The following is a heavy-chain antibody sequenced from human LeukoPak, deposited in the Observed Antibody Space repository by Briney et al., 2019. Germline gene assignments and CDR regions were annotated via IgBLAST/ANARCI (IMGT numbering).Heavy chain of an antibody. J-gene: IGHJ4*02. CDR1: GYSISSGYY. Sequence: SETLSLTCAVSGYSISSGYYWGWIRQPPGKGLEWIGSIYHSGSTYYNPSLKSRVTISVDTSKNQFSLKLSSVTAADTAVCYCARVVQQWLVRGVRYLDYWGQGTLVTVSS. V-gene: IGHV4-38-2*01. CDR3: ARVVQQWLVRGVRYLDY. CDR2: IYHSGST. D-gene: IGHD6-19*01.